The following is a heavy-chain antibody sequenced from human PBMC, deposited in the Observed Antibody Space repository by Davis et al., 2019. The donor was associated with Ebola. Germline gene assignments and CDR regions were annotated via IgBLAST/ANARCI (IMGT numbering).Heavy chain of an antibody. D-gene: IGHD2-2*01. CDR2: IKSKANNYAT. J-gene: IGHJ4*02. CDR3: SSPDCSSTSCSDY. V-gene: IGHV3-73*01. CDR1: GFNFSGSA. Sequence: GGSLRLSCAASGFNFSGSAMHWVRQASGKGLEWVGRIKSKANNYATAYAASVKGRFTISRDDSKNTAYLQMNSLKTEDTAVYYCSSPDCSSTSCSDYWGQGTLVTVSS.